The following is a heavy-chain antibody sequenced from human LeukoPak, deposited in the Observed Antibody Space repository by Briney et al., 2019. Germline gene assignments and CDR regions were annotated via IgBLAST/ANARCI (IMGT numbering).Heavy chain of an antibody. V-gene: IGHV4-31*03. CDR1: GGSISSGVYY. CDR3: ARVPDYGDYVGSFDY. D-gene: IGHD4-17*01. J-gene: IGHJ4*02. CDR2: IYYSGST. Sequence: SETLSLTCTVSGGSISSGVYYWSWIRQHPGKGLEWIGYIYYSGSTYYNPSLKSRVTISVDTSKNQFSLKLSSVTAADTAVYYCARVPDYGDYVGSFDYWGQGTLVTVSS.